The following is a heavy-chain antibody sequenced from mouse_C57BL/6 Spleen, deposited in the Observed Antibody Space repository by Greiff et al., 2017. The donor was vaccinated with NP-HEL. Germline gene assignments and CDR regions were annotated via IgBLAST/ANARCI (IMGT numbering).Heavy chain of an antibody. D-gene: IGHD1-1*01. Sequence: QVQLQQSGAELARPGASVKLSCKASGCTFTSYGITWVKQRTGQGLEWIGEIYPRSGNTYCNEKFKGKATLTADKSSSTAYMELRSLTSEDSAVYFCAGKNDYGSGAAWFAYWGQGTLVTVSA. CDR1: GCTFTSYG. CDR3: AGKNDYGSGAAWFAY. J-gene: IGHJ3*01. V-gene: IGHV1-81*01. CDR2: IYPRSGNT.